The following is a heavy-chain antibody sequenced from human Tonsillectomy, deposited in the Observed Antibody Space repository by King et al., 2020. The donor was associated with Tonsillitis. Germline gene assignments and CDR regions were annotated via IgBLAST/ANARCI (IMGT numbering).Heavy chain of an antibody. CDR3: ARDTGRLLPFDY. Sequence: QLQESGPGLVKPSEALSLTCTVSGGSISSYYWSWIRQPPGKGLEWIGDIYYSGGTTYNPSRKSRVNISVDTSKNQFSLKLSSVTAADTAVYYCARDTGRLLPFDYWGQGTLVTVSS. V-gene: IGHV4-59*01. CDR2: IYYSGGT. CDR1: GGSISSYY. J-gene: IGHJ4*02. D-gene: IGHD2-15*01.